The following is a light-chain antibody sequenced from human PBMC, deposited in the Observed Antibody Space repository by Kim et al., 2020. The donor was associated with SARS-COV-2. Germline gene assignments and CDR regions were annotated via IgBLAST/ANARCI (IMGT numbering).Light chain of an antibody. CDR1: SSDVGGYNY. CDR2: DVS. V-gene: IGLV2-11*01. Sequence: GQSVTISCPGTSSDVGGYNYVSCYQQHPRTAPKLMIYDVSQRPSGVPDRFSGSKSGNTASLTISGLQAEDEADYYCCSYAGSYTWVFGGGTQLTVL. CDR3: CSYAGSYTWV. J-gene: IGLJ3*02.